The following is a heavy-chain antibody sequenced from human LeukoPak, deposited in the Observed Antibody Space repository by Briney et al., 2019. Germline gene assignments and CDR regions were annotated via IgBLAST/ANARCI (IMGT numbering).Heavy chain of an antibody. J-gene: IGHJ4*02. Sequence: GGSLRLSCEASGFTFKNAWMIWVRQAPGKGLEWVAVISYDGSNKYYADSVKGRFTISRDNPKNTLYLQMNSLRAEDTAVYYCARGSIGAPHHFDYWGQGTLVTVSS. D-gene: IGHD3-10*01. CDR3: ARGSIGAPHHFDY. CDR1: GFTFKNAW. CDR2: ISYDGSNK. V-gene: IGHV3-30*03.